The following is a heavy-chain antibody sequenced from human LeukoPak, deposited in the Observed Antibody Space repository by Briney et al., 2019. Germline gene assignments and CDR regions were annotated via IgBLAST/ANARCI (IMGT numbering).Heavy chain of an antibody. Sequence: PSETLSLTCTVSGGSISSSSYYWGRIRQPPGKGLEGIGSIHYSGSTYYNPSLNRRVTISEHTSKNQFTLKMSPVTAADTAVYYCASLHNFDLYYWGQGTLVTVSS. D-gene: IGHD3-9*01. CDR1: GGSISSSSYY. CDR2: IHYSGST. J-gene: IGHJ4*02. V-gene: IGHV4-39*01. CDR3: ASLHNFDLYY.